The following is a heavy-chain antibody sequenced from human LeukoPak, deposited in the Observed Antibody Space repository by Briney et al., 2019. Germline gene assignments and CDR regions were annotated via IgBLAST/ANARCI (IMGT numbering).Heavy chain of an antibody. J-gene: IGHJ2*01. CDR3: AKDWTGTKPFDL. D-gene: IGHD3/OR15-3a*01. CDR1: GFTVSSDS. V-gene: IGHV3-53*01. CDR2: IYSGGST. Sequence: PGGSLRLSCTVSGFTVSSDSMSWVRQAPGKGLEWVSSIYSGGSTHYSDSVKGRFTISRDNSKNTLYLQMNSLRAEDTAVYYCAKDWTGTKPFDLWGRGTLVTVSS.